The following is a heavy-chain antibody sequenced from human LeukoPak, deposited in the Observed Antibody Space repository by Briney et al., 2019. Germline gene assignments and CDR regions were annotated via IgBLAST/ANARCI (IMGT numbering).Heavy chain of an antibody. J-gene: IGHJ4*02. CDR2: ISWNSGSI. D-gene: IGHD6-19*01. V-gene: IGHV3-9*01. Sequence: GRSLRLSCAASGFTFDDYAMHWFRQAPGKGLEWVSGISWNSGSIGYADSVKGRFTISRDNAKNSLYLQMNSLRAEDTALYYCAKELAAVAGIDYWGQGTLVTVSS. CDR1: GFTFDDYA. CDR3: AKELAAVAGIDY.